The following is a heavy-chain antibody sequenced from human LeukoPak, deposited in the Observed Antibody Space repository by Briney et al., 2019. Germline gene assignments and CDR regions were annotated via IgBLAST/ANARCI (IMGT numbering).Heavy chain of an antibody. J-gene: IGHJ4*02. CDR2: INPNSGGT. CDR3: ARVSPSRLYDILTGYLFDY. V-gene: IGHV1-2*02. Sequence: GASVKVSCKASGYTFTGYYMHWVRQAPGQGLEWMGWINPNSGGTNYAQKFQGRVTMTRDTSISTAYMELSRLRSDDTAVYYCARVSPSRLYDILTGYLFDYWGQGTLVTVSS. CDR1: GYTFTGYY. D-gene: IGHD3-9*01.